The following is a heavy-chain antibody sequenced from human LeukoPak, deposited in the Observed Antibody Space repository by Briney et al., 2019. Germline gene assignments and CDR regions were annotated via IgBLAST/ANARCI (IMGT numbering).Heavy chain of an antibody. CDR1: GYTFTSYY. CDR3: ARGGWSRQTIKHPDY. CDR2: INPSGGST. V-gene: IGHV1-46*01. Sequence: ASVKVSCTASGYTFTSYYMHWVRQAPGQGLEWMGIINPSGGSTSYAQKFQGRVTMTRDTSTSTVYMELSSLRSEDTAVYYCARGGWSRQTIKHPDYWGQGTLVTVSS. D-gene: IGHD6-19*01. J-gene: IGHJ4*02.